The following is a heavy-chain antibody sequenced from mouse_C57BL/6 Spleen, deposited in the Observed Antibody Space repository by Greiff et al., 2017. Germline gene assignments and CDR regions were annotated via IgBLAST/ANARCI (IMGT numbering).Heavy chain of an antibody. CDR1: GFTFSSYT. J-gene: IGHJ4*01. V-gene: IGHV5-9*01. CDR3: ARQDPYYYGSSYDAMDY. D-gene: IGHD1-1*01. Sequence: EVKLVESGGGLVKPGGSLKLSCAASGFTFSSYTMSWVRQTPEKRLEWVATSSGGGGNTYYPDSVKGRFTISRDNAKNTLYLQMSSLRSEDTALYYCARQDPYYYGSSYDAMDYWGQGTSVTVSS. CDR2: SSGGGGNT.